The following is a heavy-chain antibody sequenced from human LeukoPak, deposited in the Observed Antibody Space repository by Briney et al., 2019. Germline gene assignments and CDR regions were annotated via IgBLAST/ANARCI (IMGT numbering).Heavy chain of an antibody. CDR1: GGSFSGYY. Sequence: SETLSLTCAVYGGSFSGYYWSWIRQPPGKGLEWIGEINHSGSTNYNPSLKSRVTISVDTSKNQFSLKLSSVTAADTAVYHCARGYCSSTSCPLEYWGQGTLVTVSS. CDR3: ARGYCSSTSCPLEY. CDR2: INHSGST. D-gene: IGHD2-2*01. V-gene: IGHV4-34*01. J-gene: IGHJ4*02.